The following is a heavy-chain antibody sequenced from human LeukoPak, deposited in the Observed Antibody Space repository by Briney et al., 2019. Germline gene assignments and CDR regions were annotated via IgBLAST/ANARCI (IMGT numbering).Heavy chain of an antibody. Sequence: PSETLSLTCAVYGGSFSGYYWSWIRQPPGKGLEWIGEINHSGSTNYNPSLKSRVTISVDTSKNQFSLELSSVTAADTAVYYCARLHSSSWYYGWFDPWGQGTLVTVSS. D-gene: IGHD6-13*01. J-gene: IGHJ5*02. V-gene: IGHV4-34*01. CDR2: INHSGST. CDR1: GGSFSGYY. CDR3: ARLHSSSWYYGWFDP.